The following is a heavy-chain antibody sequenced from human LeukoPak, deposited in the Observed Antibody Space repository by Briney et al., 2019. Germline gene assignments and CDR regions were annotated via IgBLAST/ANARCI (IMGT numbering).Heavy chain of an antibody. CDR3: ARGDQVDYYDSSGLYYYYYMDV. J-gene: IGHJ6*03. V-gene: IGHV4-61*02. CDR1: GYSISSGYY. D-gene: IGHD3-22*01. CDR2: IYTSGST. Sequence: SETLSLTCTVSGYSISSGYYWAWIRQPAGKGLEWIGRIYTSGSTNYNPSLKSRVTISVDTSKNQFSLKLSSVTAADTAVYYCARGDQVDYYDSSGLYYYYYMDVWGKGTTVTISS.